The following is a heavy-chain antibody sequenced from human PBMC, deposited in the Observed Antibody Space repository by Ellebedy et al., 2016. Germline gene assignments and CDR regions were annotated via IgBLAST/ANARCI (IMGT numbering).Heavy chain of an antibody. CDR2: ILYDGRNK. J-gene: IGHJ4*02. D-gene: IGHD3-10*01. V-gene: IGHV3-30*04. CDR1: GFAFSDYA. Sequence: GESLKISCAASGFAFSDYAFHWGRQAPGKGLEWVAVILYDGRNKYYPDSVKGRVTVPRDISKSTLYLQKNSLRSEDTAVYYCASAANTCYYKTVDYWGQGTLVTVSS. CDR3: ASAANTCYYKTVDY.